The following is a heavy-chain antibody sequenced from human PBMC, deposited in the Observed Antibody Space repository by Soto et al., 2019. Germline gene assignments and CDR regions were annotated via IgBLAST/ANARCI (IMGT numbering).Heavy chain of an antibody. Sequence: QVQLVQSGAEVKKPGSSVKVSCKASGDTFSSYTISWVRQAPGQGLEWMGRIIPILGIANYAQKFQGRVTNTADKSTSTAYMELSSLRSEDTAVYYCARGGHYDSRGYDYWGQGTLVTVSS. V-gene: IGHV1-69*02. CDR1: GDTFSSYT. CDR2: IIPILGIA. J-gene: IGHJ4*02. CDR3: ARGGHYDSRGYDY. D-gene: IGHD3-22*01.